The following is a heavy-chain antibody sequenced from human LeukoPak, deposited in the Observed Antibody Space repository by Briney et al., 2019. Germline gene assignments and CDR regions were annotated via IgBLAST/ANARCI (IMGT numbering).Heavy chain of an antibody. D-gene: IGHD2-8*02. CDR3: TKDIPLTGGRNGAH. J-gene: IGHJ4*02. Sequence: GGSLRLSYAASGFTFSSYAMSWVRQAPGKGLEWVSAISGSGGSTYYADSVKGRFTISRDNSKNTLYLQMNSLKTEDTAVYYCTKDIPLTGGRNGAHWGQGTLVTVSS. CDR1: GFTFSSYA. CDR2: ISGSGGST. V-gene: IGHV3-23*01.